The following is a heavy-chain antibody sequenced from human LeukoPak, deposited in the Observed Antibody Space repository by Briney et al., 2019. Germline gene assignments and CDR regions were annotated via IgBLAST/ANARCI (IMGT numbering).Heavy chain of an antibody. V-gene: IGHV3-48*01. CDR2: ISSSSSTI. D-gene: IGHD3-10*01. CDR1: GFTFSSYS. CDR3: ARDSVPLLLWFGALYYYFDY. Sequence: GGSLRLSCAASGFTFSSYSMNWVRQAPGKGLEWVSYISSSSSTIYYADSVKGRFTISRDNAKNSLYLQMNSLRAEDTAVYYCARDSVPLLLWFGALYYYFDYWGQGTLVTVSS. J-gene: IGHJ4*02.